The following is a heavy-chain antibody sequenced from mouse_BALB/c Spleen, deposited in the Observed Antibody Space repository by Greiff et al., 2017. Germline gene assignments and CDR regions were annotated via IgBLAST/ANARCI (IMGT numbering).Heavy chain of an antibody. J-gene: IGHJ3*01. CDR3: ARGDYGSRFAY. CDR1: GFTFSSYA. Sequence: EVQLVESGGGLVKPGGSLKLSCAASGFTFSSYAMSWVRQSPEKRLEWVAEISSGGIYTYYPDTVTGRFTISRDNAKNTLYLEMSSLRSEDTAMYYCARGDYGSRFAYWGQGTLVTVSA. D-gene: IGHD1-1*01. CDR2: ISSGGIYT. V-gene: IGHV5-9-4*01.